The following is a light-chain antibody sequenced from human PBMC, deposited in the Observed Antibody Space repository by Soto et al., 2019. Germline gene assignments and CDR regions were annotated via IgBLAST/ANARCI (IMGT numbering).Light chain of an antibody. Sequence: QLTNPQPSRPPSVGDKVTTTGREVHGIRNNLGWYKQKPGKAPKLLIYAASTLQSGVPSRFSGSGSGTDFTLTISSLQPEDFATYYCLQDYNYPRTFGQGTKVEVK. CDR1: HGIRNN. V-gene: IGKV1-6*01. J-gene: IGKJ1*01. CDR2: AAS. CDR3: LQDYNYPRT.